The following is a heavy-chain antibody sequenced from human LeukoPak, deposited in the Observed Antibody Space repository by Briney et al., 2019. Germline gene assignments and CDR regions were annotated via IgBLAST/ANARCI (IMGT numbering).Heavy chain of an antibody. CDR3: ARHRSGTFFDY. CDR2: IFYSGSI. CDR1: GGSISSYY. D-gene: IGHD2/OR15-2a*01. V-gene: IGHV4-59*08. Sequence: NPSETLSLTCTVSGGSISSYYWSWIRQPPGKGLEWIGYIFYSGSISYNPSLKSRVTISIDTSKNQLSLRLTSVTAADTAVYYCARHRSGTFFDYWGQGTLVTVSS. J-gene: IGHJ4*02.